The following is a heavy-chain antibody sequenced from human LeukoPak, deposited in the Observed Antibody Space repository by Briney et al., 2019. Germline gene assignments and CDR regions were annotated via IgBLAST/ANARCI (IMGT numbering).Heavy chain of an antibody. CDR1: GYTVTRYV. V-gene: IGHV1-18*04. D-gene: IGHD2-15*01. CDR2: SSPYNGNT. J-gene: IGHJ4*02. Sequence: SPVEASCQPSGYTVTRYVISGVRQAPGQGLAWMGWSSPYNGNTNYEQKLQPRGTMTTDTSTSTASMELRSLRSDDTAVYYCARGTKLPRTFDYWGQGTLVTVSS. CDR3: ARGTKLPRTFDY.